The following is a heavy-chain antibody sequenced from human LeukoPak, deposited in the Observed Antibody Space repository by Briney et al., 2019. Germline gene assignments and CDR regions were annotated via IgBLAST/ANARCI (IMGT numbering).Heavy chain of an antibody. Sequence: ASVKVSCKASGYTFTSYGISWVRQAPGQGLEWMGWINPNSGGTNYAQKFQGRVTMTRDTSISTAYMELSRLRSDDTAVYYCARDVSGSYYTYWGQGTLVTVSS. CDR2: INPNSGGT. CDR1: GYTFTSYG. J-gene: IGHJ4*02. D-gene: IGHD1-26*01. V-gene: IGHV1-2*02. CDR3: ARDVSGSYYTY.